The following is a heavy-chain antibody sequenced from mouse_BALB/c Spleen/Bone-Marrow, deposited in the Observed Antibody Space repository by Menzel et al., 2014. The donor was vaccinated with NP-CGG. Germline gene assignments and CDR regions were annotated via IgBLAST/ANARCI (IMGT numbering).Heavy chain of an antibody. Sequence: VQLQQSGAELMKPGASVKISCKATGYTFSSYWIEWVKQRPGHGLEWIGEILPGSGSTNYNEKFKGKATFTADTSSNTAYMQLSNLTSEDSAVYYCAREDGLWYFDVWGAGTTVTVSS. CDR2: ILPGSGST. CDR1: GYTFSSYW. CDR3: AREDGLWYFDV. V-gene: IGHV1-9*01. D-gene: IGHD1-1*01. J-gene: IGHJ1*01.